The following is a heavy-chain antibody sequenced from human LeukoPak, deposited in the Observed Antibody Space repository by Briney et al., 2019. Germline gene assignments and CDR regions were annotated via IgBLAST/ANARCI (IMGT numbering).Heavy chain of an antibody. J-gene: IGHJ4*02. CDR1: GYTFTSYA. CDR3: ARETRTAYDI. V-gene: IGHV1-3*01. D-gene: IGHD3-9*01. CDR2: INAGNGNT. Sequence: ASVKVSCKASGYTFTSYAMHWVRQAPGQRLEWMGWINAGNGNTKYSQKFQGRVTITRDTSTSTAYMELRSLRSDDTAVYYCARETRTAYDIWGQGTLVTVSS.